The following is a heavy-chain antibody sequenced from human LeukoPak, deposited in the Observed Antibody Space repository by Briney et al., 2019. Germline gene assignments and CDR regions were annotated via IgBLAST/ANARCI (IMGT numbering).Heavy chain of an antibody. CDR3: ARGLAYYYDSTAYSLDY. J-gene: IGHJ4*02. CDR2: ISSSSSTI. V-gene: IGHV3-48*01. D-gene: IGHD3-22*01. CDR1: GFTFSSYS. Sequence: PGGSLRLSCAASGFTFSSYSMNWVRQAPGKGLEWVSYISSSSSTIYYADSVKGRFTISRDNAKNSLYLQMNSLRAEDTAVYYCARGLAYYYDSTAYSLDYWGQGTLVTVSS.